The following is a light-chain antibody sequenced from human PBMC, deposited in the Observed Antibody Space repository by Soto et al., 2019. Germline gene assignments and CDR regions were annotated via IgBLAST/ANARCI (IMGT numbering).Light chain of an antibody. J-gene: IGKJ1*01. CDR2: DVS. CDR1: ESLRGNY. V-gene: IGKV3-20*01. CDR3: QQYRRSKGT. Sequence: EIVLTQSPDTLSLSPGERATLSCRASESLRGNYLAWYQQKSGQAPRLLLYDVSNRATAIPDRFSGSGSGTDFTLTINRLEPEDFAVYYCQQYRRSKGTFCQGTKVEIK.